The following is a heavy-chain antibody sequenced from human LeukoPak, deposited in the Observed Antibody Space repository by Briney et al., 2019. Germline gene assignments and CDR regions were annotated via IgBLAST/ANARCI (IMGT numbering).Heavy chain of an antibody. Sequence: SETLSLTCTVSGGPISSYYWSWIRQPPGKGLEWTGYIYYSGSTNYNPSLKSRVTISVDTSKNQFSLKLSSVTAADTAVYYCAKESGRGTFDVWGQGTMVTVSS. CDR3: AKESGRGTFDV. D-gene: IGHD3-10*01. J-gene: IGHJ3*01. CDR2: IYYSGST. V-gene: IGHV4-59*01. CDR1: GGPISSYY.